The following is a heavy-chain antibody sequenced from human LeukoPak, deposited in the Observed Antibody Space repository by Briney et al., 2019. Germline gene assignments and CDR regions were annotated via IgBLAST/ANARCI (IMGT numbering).Heavy chain of an antibody. CDR1: GFTFSSYA. CDR3: AKGIRDYYYGMDV. Sequence: GGSLRLSCAASGFTFSSYAMSWVRQAPGKGLEWVSAISGSGGSTYYADSAKGRFTISRDNSKNTLYLQMNSLRAEDTTVYYCAKGIRDYYYGMDVWGQGTTVTVSS. J-gene: IGHJ6*02. V-gene: IGHV3-23*01. CDR2: ISGSGGST.